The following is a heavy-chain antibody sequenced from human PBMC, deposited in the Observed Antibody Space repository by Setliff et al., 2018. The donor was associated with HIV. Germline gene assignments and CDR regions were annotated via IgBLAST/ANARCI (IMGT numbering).Heavy chain of an antibody. CDR1: GFAFSGHQ. CDR2: ITGTGTTV. J-gene: IGHJ4*02. CDR3: ARDQLRIPERWDFDF. D-gene: IGHD2-2*01. Sequence: GSLGPPCAAPGFAFSGHQMSWVRQAPGEGLEWLSYITGTGTTVSYADSVRGRFIISRDSVRNVMYLQMKSLRVEDTAVYYCARDQLRIPERWDFDFWGQGTLVTVSS. V-gene: IGHV3-48*03.